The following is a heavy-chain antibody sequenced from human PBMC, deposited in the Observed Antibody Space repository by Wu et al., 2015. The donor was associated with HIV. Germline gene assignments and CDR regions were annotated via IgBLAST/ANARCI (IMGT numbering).Heavy chain of an antibody. J-gene: IGHJ6*02. Sequence: QAQLVQFGAEVKKPGSSVKVTCKASGDGFTSYAVSWVRQAPGQGLEWMGRIIPIFGTANYAQKFQGRVTITADESTSTAYMELSSLRSEDTAVYYCARNTDSVATSLYSLGVWGQGTTVTVSS. V-gene: IGHV1-69*15. D-gene: IGHD5-12*01. CDR3: ARNTDSVATSLYSLGV. CDR2: IIPIFGTA. CDR1: GDGFTSYA.